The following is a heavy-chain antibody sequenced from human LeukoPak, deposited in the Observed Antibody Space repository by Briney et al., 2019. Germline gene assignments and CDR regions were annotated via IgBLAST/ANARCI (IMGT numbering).Heavy chain of an antibody. J-gene: IGHJ4*02. CDR2: IYHSGST. D-gene: IGHD3-10*01. CDR1: GYPISSGYY. V-gene: IGHV4-38-2*02. CDR3: ARGGFTMVRGFYDY. Sequence: SETLSLTCTVSGYPISSGYYWGWIRQPPGKGLEWIGSIYHSGSTNYNPSLKSRVTISVDKSKNQFSLKLSSVTAADTAVYYCARGGFTMVRGFYDYWGQGTLVTVSS.